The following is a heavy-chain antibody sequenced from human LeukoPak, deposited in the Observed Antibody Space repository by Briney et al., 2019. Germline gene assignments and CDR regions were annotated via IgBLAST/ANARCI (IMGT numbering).Heavy chain of an antibody. CDR3: ARGVKGLRGAFDI. V-gene: IGHV4-31*03. Sequence: PSQTLSLTCTVSGGSISSGVYYWSWIRQHPGNGLEWIGYIYYSGSTYSNPSLKSRLTMSVDISKNQFSLKLSSVTAADTAVYYCARGVKGLRGAFDIWGQGTMVTVSS. J-gene: IGHJ3*02. CDR2: IYYSGST. CDR1: GGSISSGVYY. D-gene: IGHD3-10*01.